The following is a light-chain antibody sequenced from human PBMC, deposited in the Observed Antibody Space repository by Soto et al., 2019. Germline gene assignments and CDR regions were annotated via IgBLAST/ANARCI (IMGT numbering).Light chain of an antibody. CDR1: QSINAW. Sequence: DIQMTQSPSTLSASVGDRVTITCRASQSINAWLAWFQQKPGEAPKLLIYKASSLESGVPSRFSGSRSGTEFTLTISSLQPDDFATYYCQQYSTYWTFGEGTKVGIK. J-gene: IGKJ1*01. CDR3: QQYSTYWT. V-gene: IGKV1-5*03. CDR2: KAS.